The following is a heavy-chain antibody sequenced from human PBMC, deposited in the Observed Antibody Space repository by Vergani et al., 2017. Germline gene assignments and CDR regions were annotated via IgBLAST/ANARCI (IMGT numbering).Heavy chain of an antibody. Sequence: EVQLVESGGGLVQPGGSLRLSCAASGFTFSSYWMSWVRQAPGKGLEWVANIKQDGSEKYYVDSVKGRFTISRDKAKNSLYLQMNSLRAEDTAVYYCARGRVGSDYGDYPDAFDIWGQGTMVTVSS. CDR1: GFTFSSYW. J-gene: IGHJ3*02. CDR2: IKQDGSEK. CDR3: ARGRVGSDYGDYPDAFDI. V-gene: IGHV3-7*01. D-gene: IGHD4-17*01.